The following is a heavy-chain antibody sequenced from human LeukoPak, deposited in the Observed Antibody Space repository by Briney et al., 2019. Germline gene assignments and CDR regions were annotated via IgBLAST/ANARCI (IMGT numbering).Heavy chain of an antibody. CDR3: ARIPHFYFGYGYFDS. CDR1: DGSFSGYY. D-gene: IGHD2/OR15-2a*01. Sequence: PSETLSLTCVVYDGSFSGYYWSWIRQPPGKGLEWIAEIDQSGTTNYNPSLKTRVSISVDTSKKQFPLTLTSMTAADTDVYYCARIPHFYFGYGYFDSWGQGTLVTVSS. J-gene: IGHJ4*02. V-gene: IGHV4-34*01. CDR2: IDQSGTT.